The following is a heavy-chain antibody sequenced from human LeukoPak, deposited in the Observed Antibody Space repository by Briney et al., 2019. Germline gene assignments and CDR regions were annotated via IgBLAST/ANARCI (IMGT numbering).Heavy chain of an antibody. Sequence: PGGSLRLSCAASGFTFSDYYMSWIRQGPARGLEWVSSIRGNGDTFYADSVKGRFTLYSDSSRNTVYFQLNNLRVEDTAIYYCARASWVSTTDAVRWGQGTLVTVSS. D-gene: IGHD1-14*01. J-gene: IGHJ4*02. CDR2: IRGNGDT. CDR1: GFTFSDYY. CDR3: ARASWVSTTDAVR. V-gene: IGHV3-23*01.